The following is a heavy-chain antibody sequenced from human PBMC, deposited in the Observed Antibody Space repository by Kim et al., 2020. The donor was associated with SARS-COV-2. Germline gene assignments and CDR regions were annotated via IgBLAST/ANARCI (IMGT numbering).Heavy chain of an antibody. V-gene: IGHV1-69*13. Sequence: SVKVSCKASGGTFSSYAISWVRQAPGQGLEWMGGIIPIFGTANYAQKFQGRVTITADESTSTAYMELSSLRSEDTAVYYCARTGEYYYDSSGPFDYWGQETLVTVSS. CDR1: GGTFSSYA. CDR3: ARTGEYYYDSSGPFDY. J-gene: IGHJ4*02. CDR2: IIPIFGTA. D-gene: IGHD3-22*01.